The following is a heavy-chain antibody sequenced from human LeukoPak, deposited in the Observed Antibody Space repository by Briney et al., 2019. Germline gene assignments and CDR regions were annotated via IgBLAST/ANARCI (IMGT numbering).Heavy chain of an antibody. V-gene: IGHV1-69*06. Sequence: ASVKVSCKAAGDTISAYSLNWVRQAPGQGLEWMGGIIPIFGRAYYAQNFQGRVTMTEDTSTDTAYMELSSLRSEDTAVYYCATDYYYDSSGSYYTVDYWGQGTLVTVSS. CDR1: GDTISAYS. D-gene: IGHD3-22*01. J-gene: IGHJ4*02. CDR3: ATDYYYDSSGSYYTVDY. CDR2: IIPIFGRA.